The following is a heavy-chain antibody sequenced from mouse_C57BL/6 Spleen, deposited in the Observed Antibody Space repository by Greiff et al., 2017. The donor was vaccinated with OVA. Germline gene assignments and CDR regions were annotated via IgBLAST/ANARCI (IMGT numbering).Heavy chain of an antibody. J-gene: IGHJ4*01. Sequence: QVQLQQPGAELVRPGSSVKLSCKASGYTFTSYWMHWVKQRPIQGLEWIGNIDPSDSETHYNQKFKDKATLTVDKSSSTAYMQLSSLTSEDSAVYYCARRGHYYSNPYAMDYWGQGTSVTVSS. CDR3: ARRGHYYSNPYAMDY. D-gene: IGHD2-5*01. CDR1: GYTFTSYW. CDR2: IDPSDSET. V-gene: IGHV1-52*01.